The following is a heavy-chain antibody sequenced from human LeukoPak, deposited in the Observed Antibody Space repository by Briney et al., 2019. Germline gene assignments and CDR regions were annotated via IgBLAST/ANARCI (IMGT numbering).Heavy chain of an antibody. V-gene: IGHV2-5*02. CDR2: VYGDDDK. D-gene: IGHD6-19*01. CDR1: GFSFSTSTVA. CDR3: AHRMYSSDWRPFDY. J-gene: IGHJ4*02. Sequence: KSGPTLVNPTQTLTLTCTFSGFSFSTSTVAVGWIRQPQGEALEWLAVVYGDDDKRYSPSLKSRLTITKDTSKSQVVLTMTNMDPVDTATYYCAHRMYSSDWRPFDYWGQGILVTVSS.